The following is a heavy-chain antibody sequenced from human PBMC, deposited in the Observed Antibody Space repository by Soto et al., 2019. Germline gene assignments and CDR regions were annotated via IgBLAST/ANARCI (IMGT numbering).Heavy chain of an antibody. V-gene: IGHV3-30*03. D-gene: IGHD2-15*01. Sequence: VQLVESGGGVVQPGRYLRLSCAASGFTFSSYGMHWVRQAPGKGLEWVAVISYAGSNKYYADSVKGRFTMSRDNSKNTLYLQMSSLRAEDTAVYYCGVVAAPYAFDIWGQGTMVTVSS. CDR2: ISYAGSNK. CDR3: GVVAAPYAFDI. J-gene: IGHJ3*02. CDR1: GFTFSSYG.